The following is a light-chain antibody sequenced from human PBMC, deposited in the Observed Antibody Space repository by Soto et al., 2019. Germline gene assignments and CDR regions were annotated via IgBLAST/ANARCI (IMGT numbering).Light chain of an antibody. Sequence: DIQMTQSPSTLSASVGDRVTITCRASRTISSWLAWYQQRPGKAPKLLIYDGSNLERGVPSRFSGSRSGTEFTLTISSLQPDDVATYYCQQYNGYSTFAQGTYVDIK. J-gene: IGKJ2*01. CDR3: QQYNGYST. CDR2: DGS. V-gene: IGKV1-5*01. CDR1: RTISSW.